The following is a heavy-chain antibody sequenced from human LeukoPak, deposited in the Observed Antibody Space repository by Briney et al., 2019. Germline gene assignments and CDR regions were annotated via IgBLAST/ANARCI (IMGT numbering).Heavy chain of an antibody. Sequence: PGGSLRLSCAASGFTFSDYYMSWLRQAPGKGLEWVSYISSGGGTIYYADSVKGRFTISRDNAKNSLYLQMNSLRAEDTAVYYCARLIYSYGCDYWGQGTLVTVSS. CDR2: ISSGGGTI. CDR1: GFTFSDYY. D-gene: IGHD5-18*01. V-gene: IGHV3-11*01. J-gene: IGHJ4*02. CDR3: ARLIYSYGCDY.